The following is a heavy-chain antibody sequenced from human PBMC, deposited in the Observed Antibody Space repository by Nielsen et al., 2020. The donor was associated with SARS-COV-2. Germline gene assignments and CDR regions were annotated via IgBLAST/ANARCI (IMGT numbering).Heavy chain of an antibody. V-gene: IGHV1-18*04. J-gene: IGHJ4*02. CDR1: GYTFTAYG. CDR3: ARHERRNWNDIDY. D-gene: IGHD1-1*01. CDR2: ISAFNGNT. Sequence: ASVQVSCKASGYTFTAYGISWVRQAPGQGLEWMGWISAFNGNTNYAQKFRGRVTLTTETSTSTAYMELRSLTSDDAAVYYCARHERRNWNDIDYWGQGTLITVAS.